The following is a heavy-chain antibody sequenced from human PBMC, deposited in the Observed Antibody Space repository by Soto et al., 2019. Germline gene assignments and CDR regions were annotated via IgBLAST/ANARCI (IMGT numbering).Heavy chain of an antibody. D-gene: IGHD5-18*01. J-gene: IGHJ3*02. CDR2: IYSGGST. V-gene: IGHV3-53*02. CDR1: GFTVSSNY. CDR3: VRDTGYSYGSEGAFDI. Sequence: EVQLVETGGGLIQPGGSLRLSCAASGFTVSSNYMSRVRQAPGKGLEWDSVIYSGGSTYYADSVKGRFTISRDNSKDALYLEMNSLRAEDTALYYCVRDTGYSYGSEGAFDIWGQGTMVTVSS.